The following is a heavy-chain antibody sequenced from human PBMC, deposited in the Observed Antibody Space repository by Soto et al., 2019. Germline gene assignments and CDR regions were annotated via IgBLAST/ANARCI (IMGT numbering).Heavy chain of an antibody. CDR1: GFTFTSYA. Sequence: EAQLLESGGGLVQPGGSLRLSCAASGFTFTSYAMSWVRQAPGKGLEWVSGISTGGGNRYYADSVAGRFTISRDNSKNTLYLQMHSLSAEDTAIYYCAKTTVTDSGYSGGSYDYWGQGTLVTVSS. CDR3: AKTTVTDSGYSGGSYDY. D-gene: IGHD1-26*01. V-gene: IGHV3-23*01. J-gene: IGHJ4*02. CDR2: ISTGGGNR.